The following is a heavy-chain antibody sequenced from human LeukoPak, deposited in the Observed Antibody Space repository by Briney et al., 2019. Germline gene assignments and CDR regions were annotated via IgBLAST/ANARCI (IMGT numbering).Heavy chain of an antibody. V-gene: IGHV4-61*01. CDR2: IYYTGST. CDR3: ARSQNYYGSGDY. D-gene: IGHD3-10*01. Sequence: SETLSLTCTVSGDSVSNGNYYWSWLRQPPGKALEWIGYIYYTGSTYYNPSLEGRVTISVDTSRNQFSVKLSSVTAADTAVYYCARSQNYYGSGDYWSQGTLVAVSS. CDR1: GDSVSNGNYY. J-gene: IGHJ4*02.